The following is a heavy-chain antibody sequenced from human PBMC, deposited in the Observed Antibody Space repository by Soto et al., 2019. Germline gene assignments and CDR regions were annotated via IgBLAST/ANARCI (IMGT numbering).Heavy chain of an antibody. V-gene: IGHV1-2*02. CDR1: GYTLTGYS. CDR2: INPNSGGT. CDR3: AYYGRYYYGMDV. J-gene: IGHJ6*01. Sequence: SAKVTCKDSGYTLTGYSMHWVRQAPGQVLEWMGWINPNSGGTNYAQKFQGRVTMTRDTSISTAYMELSRLRSDDTAVYYCAYYGRYYYGMDVWGQGTTVTVSS. D-gene: IGHD3-22*01.